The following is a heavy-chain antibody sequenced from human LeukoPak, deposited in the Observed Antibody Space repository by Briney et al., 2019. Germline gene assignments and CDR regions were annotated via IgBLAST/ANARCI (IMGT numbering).Heavy chain of an antibody. Sequence: PGGSLRLSCAASGFTFSSYAMSWVRQAPGKGLEWVSAISGSGGSTYYADSVKGRFTISRDNSKNTLYLQMNSLRAEDTAVYYCAKDYHYHDRPYYFDYWGQGTLVTVSS. CDR2: ISGSGGST. J-gene: IGHJ4*02. D-gene: IGHD3-22*01. CDR3: AKDYHYHDRPYYFDY. CDR1: GFTFSSYA. V-gene: IGHV3-23*01.